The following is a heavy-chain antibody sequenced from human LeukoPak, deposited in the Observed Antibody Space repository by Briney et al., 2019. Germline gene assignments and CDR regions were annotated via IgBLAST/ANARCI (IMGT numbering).Heavy chain of an antibody. J-gene: IGHJ5*02. CDR3: AHRLGYSSSWYGGDWFDP. Sequence: SGPTLVNPTQTLTLTCTSSGFSLSTSGEGVGWIRQPPGKALEWLALIYWDDDKRYSPSLKSRLTITKDTSKNQVVLTMTNMDPVDTATYYCAHRLGYSSSWYGGDWFDPWGQGTLVTVSS. V-gene: IGHV2-5*02. D-gene: IGHD6-13*01. CDR2: IYWDDDK. CDR1: GFSLSTSGEG.